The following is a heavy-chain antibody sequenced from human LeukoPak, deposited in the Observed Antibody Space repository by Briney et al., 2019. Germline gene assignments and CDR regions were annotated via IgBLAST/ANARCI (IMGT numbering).Heavy chain of an antibody. V-gene: IGHV4-59*11. CDR2: LFHTGNT. CDR1: GDSITNHY. CDR3: ARTQMYFDILTGHHKYFDY. Sequence: NPSETLSLTCTVSGDSITNHYWNRIRQPPGKGLEWIGNLFHTGNTDYNPSLKSRVTISIQTSKNQFSLKLSSVTAADTAVYYCARTQMYFDILTGHHKYFDYWGQGILVTVSS. D-gene: IGHD3-9*01. J-gene: IGHJ4*02.